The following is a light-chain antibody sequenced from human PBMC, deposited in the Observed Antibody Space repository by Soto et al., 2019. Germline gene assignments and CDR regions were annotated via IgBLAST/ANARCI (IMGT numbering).Light chain of an antibody. CDR3: QQYKNLPYT. CDR2: DAS. J-gene: IGKJ2*01. V-gene: IGKV1-33*01. Sequence: DIQMTQSPSSLSASVGDRVTITCQASQDIRNYLNWYQQRPGKAPKLLIYDASNLETGVPSRFSGSGSGTDFTFTISSLQPEDIAIYYCQQYKNLPYTFGQGTKLEIK. CDR1: QDIRNY.